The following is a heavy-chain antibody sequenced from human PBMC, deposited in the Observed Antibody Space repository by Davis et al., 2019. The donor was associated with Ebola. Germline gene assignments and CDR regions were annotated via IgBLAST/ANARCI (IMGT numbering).Heavy chain of an antibody. CDR1: GFTFSSYA. D-gene: IGHD2-2*01. Sequence: GESLKISCAASGFTFSSYAMHWVRQASGKGLEYVSAISSNGGSTYYANSVKGRFTISRDNSKNTLYLQMGSLRAEDMAVYYCARSANVVPAATYYYGMDVWGQGTTVTVSS. CDR2: ISSNGGST. V-gene: IGHV3-64*01. J-gene: IGHJ6*02. CDR3: ARSANVVPAATYYYGMDV.